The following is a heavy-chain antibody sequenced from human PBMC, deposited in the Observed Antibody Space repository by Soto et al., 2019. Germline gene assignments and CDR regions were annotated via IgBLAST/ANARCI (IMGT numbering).Heavy chain of an antibody. Sequence: EVQLVESGGGLVQPGRSPRLSCAASGFTFDDYAMHWVRQAPGKGLEWVSGISWNSGSIGYADSVKGRFTISRDNAKNSLYLQMNSLRAEDTALYYCAKDKGAGAVAGLDAFDIWGQGTMVTVSS. CDR3: AKDKGAGAVAGLDAFDI. CDR2: ISWNSGSI. V-gene: IGHV3-9*01. D-gene: IGHD6-19*01. CDR1: GFTFDDYA. J-gene: IGHJ3*02.